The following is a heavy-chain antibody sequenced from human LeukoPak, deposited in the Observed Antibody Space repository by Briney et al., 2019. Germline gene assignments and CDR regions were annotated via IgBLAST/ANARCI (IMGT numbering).Heavy chain of an antibody. CDR3: ATEGFTYGYHGIDI. CDR2: IKTKTNGGTS. CDR1: GFTFSNAW. Sequence: GGSLRLSCAASGFTFSNAWMSWVRRAPGKGLEWVGRIKTKTNGGTSDYSPPVKGSFTSSRDDTKNTLYLQMNSLKTDDTAVYYCATEGFTYGYHGIDIWGQGTIVTVSS. V-gene: IGHV3-15*01. J-gene: IGHJ3*02. D-gene: IGHD5-18*01.